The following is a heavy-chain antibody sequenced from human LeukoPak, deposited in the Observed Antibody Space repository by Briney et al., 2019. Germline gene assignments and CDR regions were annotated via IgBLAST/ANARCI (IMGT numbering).Heavy chain of an antibody. CDR3: ARAVDNYYDSRYLDY. Sequence: GGSLRLSRAASGFTFSNYSMNWVRQAPGKGLEWVAVIYSGGTTYYADSVKGRFTISRDISKNTLYLQMNSLRAEDTAVYYCARAVDNYYDSRYLDYWGREPWSPSPQ. CDR2: IYSGGTT. CDR1: GFTFSNYS. V-gene: IGHV3-53*01. D-gene: IGHD3-22*01. J-gene: IGHJ4*02.